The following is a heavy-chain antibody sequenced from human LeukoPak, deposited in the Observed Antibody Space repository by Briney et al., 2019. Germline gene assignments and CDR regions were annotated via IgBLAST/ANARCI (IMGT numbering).Heavy chain of an antibody. D-gene: IGHD3-10*01. CDR1: GFTFSSYW. V-gene: IGHV3-15*01. J-gene: IGHJ6*03. CDR2: IKSKTDGGTT. Sequence: GGSLRLSCAASGFTFSSYWMSWVRQAPGKGLEWVGRIKSKTDGGTTDYAAPVKGRFTISRDDSKNTLYLQMNSLKTEDTAVYYCTTGVRYGSGSYYYYYYMDVWGKGTTVTVSS. CDR3: TTGVRYGSGSYYYYYYMDV.